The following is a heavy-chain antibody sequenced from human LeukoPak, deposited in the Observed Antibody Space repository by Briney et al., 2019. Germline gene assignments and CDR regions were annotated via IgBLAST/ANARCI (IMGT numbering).Heavy chain of an antibody. CDR2: IYYSGTT. CDR1: GGSISSYY. V-gene: IGHV4-59*12. CDR3: ARVVPAAIYYYYYYGMDV. D-gene: IGHD2-2*02. J-gene: IGHJ6*02. Sequence: SETLSLTCAVSGGSISSYYWSWIRQPPGKGLEWIGYIYYSGTTNYNPSLQSRVTISVDTSKDQFSLKLSSVTAADTAVYYCARVVPAAIYYYYYYGMDVWGQGTTVTVSS.